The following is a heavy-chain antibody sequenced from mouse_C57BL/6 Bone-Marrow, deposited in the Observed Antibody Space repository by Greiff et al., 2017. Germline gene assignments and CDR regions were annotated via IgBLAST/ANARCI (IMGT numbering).Heavy chain of an antibody. D-gene: IGHD3-2*01. CDR3: ARLTGDDRKGY. CDR2: IDPSDSET. Sequence: VQLQQPGAELVRPGSSVKLSCKASGYTFTSYWMHWVKQRPIQGLEWIGNIDPSDSETHYNQKFKDKATLTVDKSSSTAYMQLNSLTSEDSAVYYCARLTGDDRKGYWGQGTTLTVSS. V-gene: IGHV1-52*01. J-gene: IGHJ2*01. CDR1: GYTFTSYW.